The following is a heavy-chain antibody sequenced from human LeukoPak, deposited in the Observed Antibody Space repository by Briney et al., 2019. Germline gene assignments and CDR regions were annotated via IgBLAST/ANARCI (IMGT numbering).Heavy chain of an antibody. V-gene: IGHV3-48*02. CDR2: ISTSSSTI. D-gene: IGHD6-13*01. CDR1: GFTFSTYA. J-gene: IGHJ6*02. Sequence: PGGSLRLSCSASGFTFSTYAMNWVRQAPGMGLEWLSYISTSSSTIYYADSVKGRFTISRDDAKNSVYLQMNSLRDEDTAVYFCARAAANYYGMDVWGPGTAVTVSS. CDR3: ARAAANYYGMDV.